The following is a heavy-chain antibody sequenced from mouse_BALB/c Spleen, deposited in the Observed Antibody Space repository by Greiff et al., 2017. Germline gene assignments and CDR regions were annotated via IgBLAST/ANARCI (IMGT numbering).Heavy chain of an antibody. J-gene: IGHJ4*01. CDR3: AVTTATGYAMDY. CDR1: GFTFSSFG. Sequence: EVMLVESGGGLVQPGGSRKLSCAASGFTFSSFGMHWVRQAPEKGLEWVAYISSGSSTIYYADTVKGRFTISRDNPKNTLFLQMTSLRSEDTAIYYCAVTTATGYAMDYWGQGTSVTVSS. D-gene: IGHD1-2*01. CDR2: ISSGSSTI. V-gene: IGHV5-17*02.